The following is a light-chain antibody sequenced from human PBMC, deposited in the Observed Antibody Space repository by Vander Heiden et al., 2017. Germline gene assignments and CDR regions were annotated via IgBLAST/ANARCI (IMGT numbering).Light chain of an antibody. J-gene: IGLJ3*02. V-gene: IGLV3-27*01. CDR3: YSAADNNLRV. Sequence: SYELTQPSSVSVSPGQTARITCSGDVLAKKYARWFQQKPGQAPVLVIFKDSERPSGIPERFSGSSSGTTVTLTISGAQVEDEADYYCYSAADNNLRVFGGGTKLTVI. CDR1: VLAKKY. CDR2: KDS.